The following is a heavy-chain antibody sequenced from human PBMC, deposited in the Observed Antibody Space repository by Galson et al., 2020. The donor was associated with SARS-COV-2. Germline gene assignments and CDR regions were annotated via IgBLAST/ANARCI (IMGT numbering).Heavy chain of an antibody. V-gene: IGHV1-2*02. J-gene: IGHJ4*02. CDR2: INPNSGGT. Sequence: ASVKVSCKTSGYTFTAYYMHWVRQAPGQGLEWMGCINPNSGGTTYAQNFQGRVTMTRDTSISTAYMELSRLTSDDTAMYYCARPKGGSSGWYGFDYWAQGTPVTVSS. CDR3: ARPKGGSSGWYGFDY. D-gene: IGHD6-19*01. CDR1: GYTFTAYY.